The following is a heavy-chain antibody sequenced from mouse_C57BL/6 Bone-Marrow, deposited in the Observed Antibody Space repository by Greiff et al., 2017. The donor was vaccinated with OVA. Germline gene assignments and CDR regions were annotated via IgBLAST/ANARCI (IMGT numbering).Heavy chain of an antibody. CDR2: ISDGGSYT. J-gene: IGHJ2*01. Sequence: EVKLMESGGGLVKPGGSLKLSCAASGFTFSSYAMSWVRQTPEKSLEWVATISDGGSYTYYPEKLKGRFTFSVDNAKNTLYLQMSHLKSEDTAVYYCAREKSYLYSFDYWGQGTTITVTS. D-gene: IGHD1-1*01. CDR3: AREKSYLYSFDY. V-gene: IGHV5-4*01. CDR1: GFTFSSYA.